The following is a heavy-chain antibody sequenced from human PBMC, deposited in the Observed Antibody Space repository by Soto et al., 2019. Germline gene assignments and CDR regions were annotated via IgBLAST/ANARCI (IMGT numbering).Heavy chain of an antibody. Sequence: EVQLVESGGGLVKPGGSLRLSCAASGFTFSSYSMNWVRQAPGKGLEWVSSISSSSSYIYYADSVKGRFTISRDNAKNSLYLQINSLRAEDTAMYNCARDQPGYSYGYALGYWGQGTLVTVSS. D-gene: IGHD5-18*01. J-gene: IGHJ4*02. V-gene: IGHV3-21*01. CDR2: ISSSSSYI. CDR3: ARDQPGYSYGYALGY. CDR1: GFTFSSYS.